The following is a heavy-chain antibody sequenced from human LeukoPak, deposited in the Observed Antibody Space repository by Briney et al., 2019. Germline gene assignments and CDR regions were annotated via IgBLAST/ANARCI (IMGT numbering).Heavy chain of an antibody. CDR3: RYFLPHFDY. Sequence: GGSLRLSCAASGFIVSNNYMTWVRQAPGKGLEWVSVIYSGGSTYYADSVKGRFTISRDNSKNALYLQMNSLRAEDTAVYYCRYFLPHFDYWGQGTLVTVSS. CDR1: GFIVSNNY. V-gene: IGHV3-53*01. J-gene: IGHJ4*02. CDR2: IYSGGST. D-gene: IGHD2/OR15-2a*01.